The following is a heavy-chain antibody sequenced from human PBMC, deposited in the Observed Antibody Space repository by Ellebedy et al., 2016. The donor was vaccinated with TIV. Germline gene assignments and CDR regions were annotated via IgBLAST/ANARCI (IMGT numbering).Heavy chain of an antibody. CDR1: GFTFSNYW. Sequence: PGGSLRLSCTASGFTFSNYWMHWVRQAVGKGLVWVSRINSDGSRTKYADSVKGRFTVSRDNAKNTLYLQMNSLRAEDTAVYYCARELGIAASVTFDYWGQGTLVTVSS. CDR3: ARELGIAASVTFDY. D-gene: IGHD6-13*01. V-gene: IGHV3-74*03. CDR2: INSDGSRT. J-gene: IGHJ4*02.